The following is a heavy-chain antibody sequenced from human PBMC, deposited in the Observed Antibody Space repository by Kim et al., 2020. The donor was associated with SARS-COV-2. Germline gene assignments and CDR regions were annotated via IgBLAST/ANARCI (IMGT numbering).Heavy chain of an antibody. CDR1: GYTFTSYA. J-gene: IGHJ4*02. D-gene: IGHD5-12*01. CDR3: ARSPDIVATISLDY. CDR2: INAGNGNT. V-gene: IGHV1-3*01. Sequence: ASVKVSCKASGYTFTSYAMHWVRQAPGQRLEWMGWINAGNGNTKYSQKFQGRVTITRDTSASTAYMGLSSLRSEDTAVYYCARSPDIVATISLDYWGQGTLVTVSS.